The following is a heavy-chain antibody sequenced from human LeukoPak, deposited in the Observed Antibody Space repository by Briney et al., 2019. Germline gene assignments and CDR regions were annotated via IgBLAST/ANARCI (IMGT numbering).Heavy chain of an antibody. V-gene: IGHV3-30-3*01. Sequence: PGRSLRLSCAASGFTFSSYAMHWVRQAPGKGLEWVAVISYDGSNKYYADSVKGRFTISRDNSKNTLYLQMNSLRAEDTAVYYCAKGFGYSSGWYGTPDYWGQGTLVTVSS. J-gene: IGHJ4*02. CDR2: ISYDGSNK. CDR1: GFTFSSYA. D-gene: IGHD6-19*01. CDR3: AKGFGYSSGWYGTPDY.